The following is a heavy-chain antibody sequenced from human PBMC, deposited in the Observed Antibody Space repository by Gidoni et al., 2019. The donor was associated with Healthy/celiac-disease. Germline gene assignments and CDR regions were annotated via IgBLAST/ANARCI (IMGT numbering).Heavy chain of an antibody. CDR2: ISYDGSNK. V-gene: IGHV3-30-3*01. Sequence: QVQLVESGGGVVQPGRSLRLSCAASGFTFSSYAMHWVRQAPGKGLEWVAVISYDGSNKYYADSVKGRFTISRDNSKNTLYLQMNSLRAEDTAVYYCARDLGAVAGPYYYYYGMDVWGQGTTVTVSS. J-gene: IGHJ6*02. D-gene: IGHD6-19*01. CDR3: ARDLGAVAGPYYYYYGMDV. CDR1: GFTFSSYA.